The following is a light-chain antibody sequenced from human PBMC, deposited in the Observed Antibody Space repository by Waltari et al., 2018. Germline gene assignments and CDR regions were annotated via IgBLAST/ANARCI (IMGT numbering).Light chain of an antibody. J-gene: IGKJ4*01. Sequence: EIIMTQSPATLSVSPGERATLSCRASQSVNSYAGYHQQPGQAPRSLLNDASYSATAIAARFSGSGSATDFTLTISSLETEDFAVYYCQQRSDWPPLTFGGGTKVEVK. CDR2: DAS. V-gene: IGKV3-11*01. CDR3: QQRSDWPPLT. CDR1: QSVNSY.